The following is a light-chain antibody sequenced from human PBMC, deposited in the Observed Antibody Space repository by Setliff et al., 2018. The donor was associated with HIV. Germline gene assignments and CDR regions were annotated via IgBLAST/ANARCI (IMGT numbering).Light chain of an antibody. J-gene: IGLJ1*01. CDR3: CSYAGSYKV. CDR1: SSDLGDYNY. V-gene: IGLV2-11*01. Sequence: QSALTQPASVSGSPGQSITVSCTGTSSDLGDYNYVSWYQQHPGKAPKLMTYDVSKRPSGVPDRFSGSKSGYTASLTISGLQAEDEADYYCCSYAGSYKVFGTGTKVTVL. CDR2: DVS.